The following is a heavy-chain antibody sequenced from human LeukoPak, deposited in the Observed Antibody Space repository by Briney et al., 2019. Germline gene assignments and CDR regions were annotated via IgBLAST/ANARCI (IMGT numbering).Heavy chain of an antibody. J-gene: IGHJ4*02. V-gene: IGHV4-34*01. Sequence: SETLSLTCAVYGGSFSGYYWSWIRQPPGKGLEWIGEINHSGSTNYNPSLKSRVTITVDTSKNQFSLKLTSVAAADTAVYYCARAHSGSYSDVYYFDYWGQGTLVTVSS. CDR2: INHSGST. CDR3: ARAHSGSYSDVYYFDY. CDR1: GGSFSGYY. D-gene: IGHD1-26*01.